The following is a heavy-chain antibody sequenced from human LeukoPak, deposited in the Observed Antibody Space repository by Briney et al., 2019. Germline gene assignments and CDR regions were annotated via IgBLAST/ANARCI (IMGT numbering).Heavy chain of an antibody. D-gene: IGHD2-2*01. CDR1: GGSISSGGYY. J-gene: IGHJ3*01. Sequence: SETLSLTCTVSGGSISSGGYYWSWIRQPPGKGLEWIGEINHTGRTNYNPSLKSRVTISVDTSKNQSSLKVNSVTAADTAVYYCARYCRSTSCPGGAFDVWGQGTMVTVSS. V-gene: IGHV4-39*07. CDR3: ARYCRSTSCPGGAFDV. CDR2: INHTGRT.